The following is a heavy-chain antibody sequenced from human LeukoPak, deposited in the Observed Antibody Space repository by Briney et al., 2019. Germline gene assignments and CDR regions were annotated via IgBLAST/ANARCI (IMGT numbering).Heavy chain of an antibody. CDR3: ARSHSSSWYGYNFDY. D-gene: IGHD6-13*01. J-gene: IGHJ4*02. CDR2: IYPGDSDT. V-gene: IGHV5-51*01. CDR1: GYSFTSYW. Sequence: GESLKISCKGSGYSFTSYWIGWVRQMPGKGLEWMGIIYPGDSDTRYSPSFQGQVTISADKSISTAYLQWSSLKASDTAMYYCARSHSSSWYGYNFDYWGQGTLVTVSS.